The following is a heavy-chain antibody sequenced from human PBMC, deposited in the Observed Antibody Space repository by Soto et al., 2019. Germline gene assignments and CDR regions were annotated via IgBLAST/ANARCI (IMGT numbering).Heavy chain of an antibody. CDR2: IYYSGSA. CDR3: ARVPDR. D-gene: IGHD2-2*01. V-gene: IGHV4-31*03. J-gene: IGHJ5*02. Sequence: SETLSHPCTVSAGSFSRGGYYWSWIRQHPGKGLEWIGYIYYSGSAYYNPSLKSRVTISVDRSKNQFSLKLSSVTAADTAVYYCARVPDRWGQGTLVTVS. CDR1: AGSFSRGGYY.